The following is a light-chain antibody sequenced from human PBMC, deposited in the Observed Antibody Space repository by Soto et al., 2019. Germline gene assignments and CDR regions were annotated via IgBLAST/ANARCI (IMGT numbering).Light chain of an antibody. J-gene: IGKJ5*01. CDR1: HSVIIN. CDR2: DXS. CDR3: QQRSNWTIT. V-gene: IGKV3-11*01. Sequence: IVMTQSPATLSLSRGERATLSXRASHSVIINLAWYQQKPGXAPRXXXYDXSNRATGIPARFSGSGSGTDFTLTISSLEPEDFAVYYCQQRSNWTITFGQGTRLEI.